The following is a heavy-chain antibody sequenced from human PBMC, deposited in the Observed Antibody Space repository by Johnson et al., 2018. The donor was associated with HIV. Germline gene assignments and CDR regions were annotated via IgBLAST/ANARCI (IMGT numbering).Heavy chain of an antibody. Sequence: EKLVESGGGVVRPGGSLRLSCAASGFTFDEYGMSWVRQVPGKGLEWVSGINWNGGNTGYADSVKGRVTISRDNAKNSLYLQMNSLTAEDTAFYYCARIRQYYYDSSGYPNLGFGIWGRGTMVTVSS. CDR3: ARIRQYYYDSSGYPNLGFGI. D-gene: IGHD3-22*01. V-gene: IGHV3-20*04. J-gene: IGHJ3*02. CDR1: GFTFDEYG. CDR2: INWNGGNT.